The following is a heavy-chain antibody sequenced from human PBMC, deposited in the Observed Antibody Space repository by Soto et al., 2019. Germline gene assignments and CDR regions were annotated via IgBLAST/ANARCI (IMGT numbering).Heavy chain of an antibody. D-gene: IGHD3-22*01. CDR1: GGSISSYY. J-gene: IGHJ4*02. CDR2: IYYSGST. Sequence: SETLSLTCTVSGGSISSYYWSWIRQPPGKGLEWIGYIYYSGSTNYNPSLKSRVTISRDNSKNTLYLQMNSLRAEDTAVYYCAKVHDSSGYYSNFDYWGQGTLVTVSS. CDR3: AKVHDSSGYYSNFDY. V-gene: IGHV4-59*01.